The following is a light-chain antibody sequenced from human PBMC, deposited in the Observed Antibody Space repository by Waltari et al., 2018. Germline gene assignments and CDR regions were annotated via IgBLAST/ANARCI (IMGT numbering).Light chain of an antibody. CDR3: QQYNNWPLT. CDR2: GAS. CDR1: QSVNSK. J-gene: IGKJ4*01. Sequence: EIVMTQSPATLSVSPGQRATLSCRASQSVNSKLAWYQQRPCQAPKLLIYGASTTATGIPARFTGSGSGTEFTLTISILQSEDFAVYYCQQYNNWPLTFGGGTEVEIK. V-gene: IGKV3-15*01.